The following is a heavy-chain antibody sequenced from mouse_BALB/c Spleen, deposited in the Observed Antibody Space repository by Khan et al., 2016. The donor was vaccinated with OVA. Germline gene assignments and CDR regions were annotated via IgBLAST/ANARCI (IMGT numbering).Heavy chain of an antibody. CDR2: ISYSGST. CDR1: GYSITSDYA. CDR3: ARDGSRYNYAMDY. Sequence: VQLQQSGPGLVKPSQSLSLTCTVTGYSITSDYAWNWIRQFPGNKLEWMGYISYSGSTNYNPSFKSRISITRDTSKNPFFLQLNSVTTEDTATYYCARDGSRYNYAMDYWGQGTSVTVSS. J-gene: IGHJ4*01. D-gene: IGHD2-3*01. V-gene: IGHV3-2*02.